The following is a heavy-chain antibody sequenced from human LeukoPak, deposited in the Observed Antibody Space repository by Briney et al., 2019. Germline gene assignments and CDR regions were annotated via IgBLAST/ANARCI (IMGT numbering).Heavy chain of an antibody. D-gene: IGHD2-21*01. Sequence: GGSLRLSCAASGFTFSSYSMNWVRQAPWKGLEWVSLIYSAGSTYYADSVKGRFTISRDNSKNTVYLQMNSLRAEDTAVYYCARNIPVTRWGYWGQGTLVTVSS. CDR1: GFTFSSYS. J-gene: IGHJ4*02. CDR3: ARNIPVTRWGY. CDR2: IYSAGST. V-gene: IGHV3-66*01.